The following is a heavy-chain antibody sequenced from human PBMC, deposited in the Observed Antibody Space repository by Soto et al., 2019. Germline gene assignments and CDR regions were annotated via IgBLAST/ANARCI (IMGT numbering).Heavy chain of an antibody. CDR1: GFSFSISP. D-gene: IGHD2-2*01. CDR3: ARDPKTSRGQHCAFNYFDS. J-gene: IGHJ4*02. Sequence: PGGSLRLSCAASGFSFSISPMHWVRQAPGKGPEWVALISYDGTNKFYADSVQGRFTISRDNSKSTLYLQVDSLRPEDAAVYYCARDPKTSRGQHCAFNYFDSWGQGTLVTVSS. CDR2: ISYDGTNK. V-gene: IGHV3-30-3*01.